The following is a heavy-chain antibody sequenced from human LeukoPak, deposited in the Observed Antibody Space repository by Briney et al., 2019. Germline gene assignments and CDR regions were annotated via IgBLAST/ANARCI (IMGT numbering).Heavy chain of an antibody. CDR3: ARVKQWPWYGHFDY. CDR2: INHSGST. Sequence: SETLSLTCAVSGGSFSGNYWTWIRQPPGKGLEWIGEINHSGSTNSNPSLKSRVTISVDTSKNQFSLKLSSVTAAGTAVYYCARVKQWPWYGHFDYWGQGTLVTVSS. J-gene: IGHJ4*02. D-gene: IGHD6-13*01. CDR1: GGSFSGNY. V-gene: IGHV4-34*01.